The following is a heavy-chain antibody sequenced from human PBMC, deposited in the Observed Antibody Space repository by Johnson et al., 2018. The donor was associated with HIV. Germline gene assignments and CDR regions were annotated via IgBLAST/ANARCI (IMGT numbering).Heavy chain of an antibody. D-gene: IGHD2-2*01. Sequence: VQLVESGGGLVQPGGSLRLSCAASGFTVSSNFMTWVRQAPGKGLEWVSFIYSGGTTYYADSVEGRFTISRDNSKNTLYLQMNSLRAEDTAVYYCARECSSTSCYADAFDIWGQGTMVTVSS. J-gene: IGHJ3*02. CDR1: GFTVSSNF. CDR3: ARECSSTSCYADAFDI. CDR2: IYSGGTT. V-gene: IGHV3-66*02.